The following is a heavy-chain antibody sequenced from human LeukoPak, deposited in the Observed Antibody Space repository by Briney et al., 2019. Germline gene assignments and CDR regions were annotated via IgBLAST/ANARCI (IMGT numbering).Heavy chain of an antibody. CDR2: IFYSGTT. CDR3: ARGGGPDAFDI. CDR1: GGSISGHY. J-gene: IGHJ3*02. Sequence: SETLSLTCTVSGGSISGHYWSWIRQPPGKGLEWIGYIFYSGTTHYNSSLESRLTISPDTSKKQFSLKLTSVTAADTAVYFCARGGGPDAFDIWGQGTMVSVS. D-gene: IGHD6-25*01. V-gene: IGHV4-59*11.